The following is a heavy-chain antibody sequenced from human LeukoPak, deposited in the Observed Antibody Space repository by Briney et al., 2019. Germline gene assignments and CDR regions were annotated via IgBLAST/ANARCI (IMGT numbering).Heavy chain of an antibody. CDR2: IIPIFGTA. D-gene: IGHD6-13*01. J-gene: IGHJ5*02. V-gene: IGHV1-69*01. CDR1: GGTFSSYA. CDR3: ARGGIAAAGTGDWFDP. Sequence: SVKVSCKASGGTFSSYAVSWVRQAPGQGLEWMGGIIPIFGTANYAQKFQGRVTITADESTSTAYMELSSLRSEDTAVYYCARGGIAAAGTGDWFDPWGQGTLVTVSS.